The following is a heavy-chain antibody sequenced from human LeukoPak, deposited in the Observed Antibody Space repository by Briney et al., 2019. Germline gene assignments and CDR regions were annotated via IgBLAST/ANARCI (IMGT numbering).Heavy chain of an antibody. D-gene: IGHD6-19*01. CDR2: ISSNGGST. J-gene: IGHJ4*02. CDR1: GFTFSSYA. V-gene: IGHV3-64*01. Sequence: GGSLRLSCAASGFTFSSYAMHWVRQAPGKGLEYVSAISSNGGSTYYANSVKGRFTISRDNSKNTLCLQMGSLRAEDMAVYYCARVWAVAAYFDCYDYWGQGTLVTVSS. CDR3: ARVWAVAAYFDCYDY.